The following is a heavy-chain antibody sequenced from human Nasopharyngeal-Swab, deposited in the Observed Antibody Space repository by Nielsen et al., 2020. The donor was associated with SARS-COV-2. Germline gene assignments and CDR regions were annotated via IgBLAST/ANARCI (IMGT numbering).Heavy chain of an antibody. CDR2: IYYSGST. J-gene: IGHJ6*03. Sequence: GSLRLSCTVSGGSISSSSYYWGWIRQPPGKGLEWIGSIYYSGSTYYNPSLKSRLTISVDTSKNQFPLKLSSVTAADTAVYYCARHSYYYYYMDVWGKGTTVTVSS. CDR1: GGSISSSSYY. CDR3: ARHSYYYYYMDV. V-gene: IGHV4-39*01.